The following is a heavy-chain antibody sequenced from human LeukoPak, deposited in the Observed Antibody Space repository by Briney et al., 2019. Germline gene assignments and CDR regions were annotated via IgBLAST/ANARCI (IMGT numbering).Heavy chain of an antibody. V-gene: IGHV3-53*01. CDR1: GFTVSSNY. CDR3: ARDVAPIDAFDI. J-gene: IGHJ3*02. CDR2: IYSGGST. Sequence: GGSLRLSCAASGFTVSSNYMSWVRQAPGKGLEWVSVIYSGGSTYYADSVKGRFTISGDNSKNTLYLQMNSLRAEDTAVYYCARDVAPIDAFDIWGQGTMVTVSS. D-gene: IGHD2-21*01.